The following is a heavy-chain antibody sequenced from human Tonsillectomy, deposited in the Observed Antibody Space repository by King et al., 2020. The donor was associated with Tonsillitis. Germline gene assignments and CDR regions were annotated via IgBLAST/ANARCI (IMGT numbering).Heavy chain of an antibody. J-gene: IGHJ4*02. CDR3: AKDLDFWSGYPPPQFDY. CDR1: GFTFSRNA. D-gene: IGHD3-3*01. V-gene: IGHV3-30*18. Sequence: VQLVQSGGGVVQPGRSLRLSCAASGFTFSRNAMHWVRQAPGKGLEWVAVMSYDGSKKYYAASVKGRFTISRDNSNNTLYLQINSLGAEDTAVYYCAKDLDFWSGYPPPQFDYWGQGTLVTVSS. CDR2: MSYDGSKK.